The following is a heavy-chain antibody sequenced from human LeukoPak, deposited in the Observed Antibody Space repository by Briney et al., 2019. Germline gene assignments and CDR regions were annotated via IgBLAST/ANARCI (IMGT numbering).Heavy chain of an antibody. J-gene: IGHJ4*02. CDR3: ARGGARVALVDY. V-gene: IGHV6-1*01. D-gene: IGHD2-15*01. CDR2: TYYSSRWYN. Sequence: SQTLSLTCAISGDSVSSNSATWNWVRQSPSRGLEWLGRTYYSSRWYNDYAVSVKSRVTINVDTSKNQFSLHLNSVTPEDTAVYYCARGGARVALVDYWGPGTLVTVFS. CDR1: GDSVSSNSAT.